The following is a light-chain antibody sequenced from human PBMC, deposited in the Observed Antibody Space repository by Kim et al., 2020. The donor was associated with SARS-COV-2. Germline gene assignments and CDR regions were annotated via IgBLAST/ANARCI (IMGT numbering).Light chain of an antibody. Sequence: SSELTQDPAVSVALGQTVRITCQGDSLRSYHASWYQQKPGQAPVLVIYGTNNRPSWIPDRFSGSSSGNTASLTITWAQAEDDADYYCNSRDSSGNHLVFG. CDR2: GTN. J-gene: IGLJ3*02. CDR3: NSRDSSGNHLV. CDR1: SLRSYH. V-gene: IGLV3-19*01.